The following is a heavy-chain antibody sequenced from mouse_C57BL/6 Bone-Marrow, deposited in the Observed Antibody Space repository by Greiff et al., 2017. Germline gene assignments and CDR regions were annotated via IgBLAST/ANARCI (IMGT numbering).Heavy chain of an antibody. CDR3: ATYDGYFFDY. Sequence: EVQLVESGGGLVKPGGSLKLSCAASGFTFSDYGMHWVRQAPEKGLEWVAYISSGSSTIYYADTVKGRFTISRDNAKNTLFLQMTSLRSEDTAMYYCATYDGYFFDYWGQGTTLTVSS. D-gene: IGHD2-3*01. CDR2: ISSGSSTI. V-gene: IGHV5-17*01. J-gene: IGHJ2*01. CDR1: GFTFSDYG.